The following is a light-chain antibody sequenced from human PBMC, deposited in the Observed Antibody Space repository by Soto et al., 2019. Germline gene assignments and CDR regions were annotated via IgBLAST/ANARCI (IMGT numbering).Light chain of an antibody. CDR3: SSYTRTSTLDV. J-gene: IGLJ1*01. Sequence: QSVLTQPASVSGSPGQSITISCTGTSSDVGAYKYVSWYQQHPGKAPKLIIYEVSNRPSGVSNRFSGSKSGTTASLTISGLQAEDEADYYCSSYTRTSTLDVFGTGTKLTVL. CDR2: EVS. CDR1: SSDVGAYKY. V-gene: IGLV2-14*01.